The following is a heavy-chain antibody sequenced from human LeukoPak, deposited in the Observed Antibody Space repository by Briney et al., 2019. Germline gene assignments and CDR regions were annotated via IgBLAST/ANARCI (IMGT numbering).Heavy chain of an antibody. CDR1: GGSFSGYY. J-gene: IGHJ6*02. CDR2: INHSGST. D-gene: IGHD6-19*01. V-gene: IGHV4-34*01. Sequence: SETLSLTCAVYGGSFSGYYWSWIRQPPGKGLEWIGEINHSGSTNYNPSLKSRVTISVDTSKNQFSLKLSSVTAADTAVYYCARGWAVAGPENGMDVWGQGTTVTVSS. CDR3: ARGWAVAGPENGMDV.